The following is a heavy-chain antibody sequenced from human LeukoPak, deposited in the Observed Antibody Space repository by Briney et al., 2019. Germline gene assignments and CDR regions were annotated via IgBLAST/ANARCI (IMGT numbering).Heavy chain of an antibody. D-gene: IGHD2-2*01. CDR1: GYTFTGYY. CDR3: ARVIGYCSSTSCFGYFDY. V-gene: IGHV1-2*02. Sequence: GASVKVSCKASGYTFTGYYMYWVRQAPGQGLEWMGWINPSSGGTNYAQKFQGRVTMTRDTSISTAYMELSRLRSDDTAVYYCARVIGYCSSTSCFGYFDYWGQGTLVTVSS. CDR2: INPSSGGT. J-gene: IGHJ4*02.